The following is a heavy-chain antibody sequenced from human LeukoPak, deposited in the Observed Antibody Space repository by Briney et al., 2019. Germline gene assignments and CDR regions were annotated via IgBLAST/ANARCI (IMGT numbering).Heavy chain of an antibody. CDR1: GVSISSSNSY. V-gene: IGHV4-39*01. D-gene: IGHD3/OR15-3a*01. J-gene: IGHJ4*02. CDR3: ARQTGSGLFILP. Sequence: SSEALSLTCTVSGVSISSSNSYWGWIRQPPGKGLEWIGSIYYSGNTYYNASLKSQVSISIDTSKNQFSLRLTSVTAADTAVYYCARQTGSGLFILPGGQGTLVTVSS. CDR2: IYYSGNT.